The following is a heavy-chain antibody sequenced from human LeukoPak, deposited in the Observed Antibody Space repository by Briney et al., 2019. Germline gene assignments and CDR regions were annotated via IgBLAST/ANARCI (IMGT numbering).Heavy chain of an antibody. V-gene: IGHV3-23*01. Sequence: QRGGSLRLSCAASGFTFSSYAMSWVRQAPGKGLEWVSAISGSGGSTYYADSVKGRFTISRDNSKNTLYLQMNSLRAEDTAVYYCAMYYDWFVTPGPWGQGTLVTVSS. CDR1: GFTFSSYA. J-gene: IGHJ4*02. CDR3: AMYYDWFVTPGP. D-gene: IGHD3-3*01. CDR2: ISGSGGST.